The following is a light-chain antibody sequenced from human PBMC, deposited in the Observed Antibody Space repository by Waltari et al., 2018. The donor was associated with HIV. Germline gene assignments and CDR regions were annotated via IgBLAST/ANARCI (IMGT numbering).Light chain of an antibody. Sequence: SYELTQPFSVSVALGQTVRITCGGSTIGTKDVHWYQQRPGQAPLLVIFNDRNRPSGIPERFSGAKSRNTATLTISGAQAGDEADYYGQVWHYSVVFGGGTKLTVL. CDR3: QVWHYSVV. CDR1: TIGTKD. CDR2: NDR. J-gene: IGLJ3*02. V-gene: IGLV3-9*01.